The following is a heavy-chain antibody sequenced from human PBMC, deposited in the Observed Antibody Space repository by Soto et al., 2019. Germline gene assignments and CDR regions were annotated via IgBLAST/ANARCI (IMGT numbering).Heavy chain of an antibody. V-gene: IGHV3-30*18. CDR1: GFTFSSYG. Sequence: QVQLVESGGGVVQPGRSLRLSCAASGFTFSSYGMHWVRQAPGKGLEWVAIISYDGSNQYYADSVKGRFTISRDNSKNTLYLQVNSLRADDTAVYYCAKALGELSPESYDHWGQGVLVTVSS. CDR2: ISYDGSNQ. J-gene: IGHJ4*02. D-gene: IGHD3-16*02. CDR3: AKALGELSPESYDH.